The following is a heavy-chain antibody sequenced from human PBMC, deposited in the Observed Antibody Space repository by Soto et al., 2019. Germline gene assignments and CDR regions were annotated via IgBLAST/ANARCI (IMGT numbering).Heavy chain of an antibody. CDR3: VRSLTTVTQEVY. D-gene: IGHD4-17*01. Sequence: GGSLRLSCAASGFTFRNYGLNWVRQAPGKGLEWIAHISSSDNVMFYADSVRGRFTISRDNAKNSLFLHMNSLRAEDTAVYYCVRSLTTVTQEVYWGQGTLVTVSS. CDR1: GFTFRNYG. V-gene: IGHV3-48*04. CDR2: ISSSDNVM. J-gene: IGHJ4*02.